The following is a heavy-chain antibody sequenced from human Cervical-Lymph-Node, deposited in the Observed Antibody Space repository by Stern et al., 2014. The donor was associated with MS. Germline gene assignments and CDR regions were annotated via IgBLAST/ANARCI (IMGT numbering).Heavy chain of an antibody. CDR1: GGSFSGSY. D-gene: IGHD4-17*01. CDR3: AEDLGRATTD. V-gene: IGHV4-34*01. Sequence: QVQLQQWGAGLLKPSETLSLTCAVYGGSFSGSYWSWIRQPPGKGLEWIGELSHSGTTNYNASLKGRVTMSMDTFKNHFSLRLSSVTAADTAVYYCAEDLGRATTDWGQGTLVTVSS. J-gene: IGHJ4*02. CDR2: LSHSGTT.